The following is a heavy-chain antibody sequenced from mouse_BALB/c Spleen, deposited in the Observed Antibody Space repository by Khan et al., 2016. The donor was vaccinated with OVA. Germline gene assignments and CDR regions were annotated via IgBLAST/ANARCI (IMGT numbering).Heavy chain of an antibody. CDR3: ASYYRYPAWFAY. J-gene: IGHJ3*01. V-gene: IGHV1-4*01. CDR1: GYTFSNYT. D-gene: IGHD2-14*01. CDR2: INPSTSYT. Sequence: QVQLQQSGAELARPGASVKMSCKASGYTFSNYTMHWLKQRPGQGLEWIGYINPSTSYTYYNQKFNDRATLTADKSSSTAYMQLSGLTSDDSAVYYCASYYRYPAWFAYWGQGTLVTVSA.